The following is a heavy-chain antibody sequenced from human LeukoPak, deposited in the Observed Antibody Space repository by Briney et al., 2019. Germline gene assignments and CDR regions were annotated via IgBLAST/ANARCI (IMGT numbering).Heavy chain of an antibody. J-gene: IGHJ5*02. CDR2: INSDGSSS. CDR1: GFTFSSYW. Sequence: GGSLRLSCAASGFTFSSYWMHWVRQVPGKGLVWVSRINSDGSSSSYADSVKGRFTISRDNAKNTLYLQMNSLRAEDTAVYYCARLRRTSSNWFDPWGQGTLVTVST. CDR3: ARLRRTSSNWFDP. V-gene: IGHV3-74*01. D-gene: IGHD2-2*01.